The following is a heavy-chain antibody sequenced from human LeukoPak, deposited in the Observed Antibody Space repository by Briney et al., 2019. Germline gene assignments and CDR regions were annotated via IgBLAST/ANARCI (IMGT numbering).Heavy chain of an antibody. CDR1: GFTLSSYG. Sequence: PGGSLRPSCAASGFTLSSYGMHWVRQAPGKGLEWVAVIWYDGSKKYYVDSVKGRFTISRDNSKNTLYLQMNSLRAEDTAVYYCARDQSGSYDFDYWGQGTLVTVSS. CDR2: IWYDGSKK. J-gene: IGHJ4*02. D-gene: IGHD1-26*01. CDR3: ARDQSGSYDFDY. V-gene: IGHV3-33*01.